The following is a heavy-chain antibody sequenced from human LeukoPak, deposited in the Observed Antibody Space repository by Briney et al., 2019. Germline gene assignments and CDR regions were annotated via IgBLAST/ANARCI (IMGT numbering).Heavy chain of an antibody. J-gene: IGHJ5*02. CDR3: ARAGSYYDFWSGYYNNWFDP. CDR2: INPNSGGT. Sequence: ASVKVSCKASGYTFTGYYMHWVRQAPGQGLEWMGRINPNSGGTNYAQKFQGRVTMTRDTSISTAYMELSRLRSDDTAVYYCARAGSYYDFWSGYYNNWFDPWGQGTLVTVSS. D-gene: IGHD3-3*01. CDR1: GYTFTGYY. V-gene: IGHV1-2*06.